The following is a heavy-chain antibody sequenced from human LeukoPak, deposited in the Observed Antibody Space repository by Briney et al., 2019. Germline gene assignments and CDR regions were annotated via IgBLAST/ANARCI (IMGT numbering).Heavy chain of an antibody. CDR3: ARDGARDYVWGSYRLDFDY. Sequence: PGGSLRLSCAASGFTFSDYYMSWIRQAPGKGLEWVSYISSSGSTIYYADSVKGRFTISRDNAKNSLYLQMNSLRAEDTAVYYCARDGARDYVWGSYRLDFDYWGQGTLVTVSS. CDR1: GFTFSDYY. D-gene: IGHD3-16*02. J-gene: IGHJ4*02. CDR2: ISSSGSTI. V-gene: IGHV3-11*04.